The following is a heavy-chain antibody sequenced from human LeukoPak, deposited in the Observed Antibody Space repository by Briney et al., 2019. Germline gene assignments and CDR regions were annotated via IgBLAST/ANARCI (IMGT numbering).Heavy chain of an antibody. D-gene: IGHD6-13*01. CDR2: ISGSGGST. CDR3: ANIAAVGKIRGNY. J-gene: IGHJ4*02. CDR1: GFSISSDY. Sequence: ETLSLTCNVLGFSISSDYYWGWIRQPPGEGLEWVSAISGSGGSTYYADSVKGRFTISRDNSKNTLYLQMNSLRTEDTAVYYCANIAAVGKIRGNYWGQGTLVTVSS. V-gene: IGHV3-23*01.